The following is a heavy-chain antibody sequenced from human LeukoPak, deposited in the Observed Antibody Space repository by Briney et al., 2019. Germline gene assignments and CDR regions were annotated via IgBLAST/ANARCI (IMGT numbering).Heavy chain of an antibody. CDR3: ARDRTSSTGYYRDAFDI. Sequence: GGSLRLSCAASGFTFSSYSMTWVRQAPGKGLEWVSFISSSSSYIYYADSVKGRFTISRDNAKNSLYLQMNSLRAEDTAVYYCARDRTSSTGYYRDAFDIWGQGTMVTVSS. D-gene: IGHD3-9*01. J-gene: IGHJ3*02. V-gene: IGHV3-21*01. CDR1: GFTFSSYS. CDR2: ISSSSSYI.